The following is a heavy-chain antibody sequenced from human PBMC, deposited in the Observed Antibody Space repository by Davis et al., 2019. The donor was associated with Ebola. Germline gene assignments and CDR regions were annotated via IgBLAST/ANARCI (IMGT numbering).Heavy chain of an antibody. CDR3: AKVISGAIYDILTGYSPPDY. V-gene: IGHV3-23*01. CDR2: ISGSGGST. CDR1: GFTFSSYA. J-gene: IGHJ4*02. D-gene: IGHD3-9*01. Sequence: GESLKISCAASGFTFSSYAMSWVRQAPGKGLEWVSAISGSGGSTYYADSVKGRFTISRDNSKNTLYLQMNSLRAEDTAVYYCAKVISGAIYDILTGYSPPDYWGQGTLVTVSS.